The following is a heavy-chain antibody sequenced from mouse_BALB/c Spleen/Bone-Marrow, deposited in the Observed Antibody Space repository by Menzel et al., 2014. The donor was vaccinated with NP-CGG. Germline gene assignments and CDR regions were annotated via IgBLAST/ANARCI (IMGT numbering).Heavy chain of an antibody. CDR2: IDPANGNT. V-gene: IGHV14-3*02. D-gene: IGHD1-1*01. J-gene: IGHJ1*01. Sequence: VHVKQSGAELVKPGASVKLSCTASGFNIKDTYMHWVKQGPEQGLEWIERIDPANGNTKYDPKFQGKATITADTSSNTAYLQLSSLTSEDTAVYYCARGYGSSYGTGYFDVWGAGTTVTVSS. CDR1: GFNIKDTY. CDR3: ARGYGSSYGTGYFDV.